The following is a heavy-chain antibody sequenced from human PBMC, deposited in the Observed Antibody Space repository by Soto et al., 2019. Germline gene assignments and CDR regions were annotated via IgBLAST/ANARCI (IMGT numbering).Heavy chain of an antibody. V-gene: IGHV4-34*01. D-gene: IGHD3-16*01. CDR1: GGSFSGYY. J-gene: IGHJ4*02. CDR3: AARHSWGRPWTDRRLDY. Sequence: PSETLSLTCAVYGGSFSGYYWSWIRRPPGKGLEWIGEINHSGSTKYNPSLKRRVTITVDTSKNHFSLELSSVTAADTAMYYCAARHSWGRPWTDRRLDYWGQGTLVTVSS. CDR2: INHSGST.